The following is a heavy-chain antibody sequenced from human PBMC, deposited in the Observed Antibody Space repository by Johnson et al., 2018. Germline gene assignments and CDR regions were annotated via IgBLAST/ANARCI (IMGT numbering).Heavy chain of an antibody. J-gene: IGHJ6*04. Sequence: EVQLLESGGGLIQPGGSLRLSCAASGFSVSTNDLNWVRQAPGKGLEWVSVVYSDGGTSNADSVKGRFTNSRDNSKNTLYLQMTRLRVEETAVYDCVRGYRGDVWGKGTTVTVSS. CDR3: VRGYRGDV. V-gene: IGHV3-53*01. CDR2: VYSDGGT. D-gene: IGHD1-26*01. CDR1: GFSVSTND.